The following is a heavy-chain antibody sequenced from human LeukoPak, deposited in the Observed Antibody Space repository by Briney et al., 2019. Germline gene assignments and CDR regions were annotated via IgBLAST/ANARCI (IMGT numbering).Heavy chain of an antibody. V-gene: IGHV4-30-4*01. CDR2: IHYNGST. CDR3: AGSSTSFDFDI. J-gene: IGHJ3*02. Sequence: SETLSLTRTVSGGSNSRGDYYWSSIRQPPGKGLGWIGYIHYNGSTCYNPSLKSRVTISVDTSKNQYSLKLSSLTAADTAVYYCAGSSTSFDFDIWGQGTMVTVSS. CDR1: GGSNSRGDYY. D-gene: IGHD2-2*01.